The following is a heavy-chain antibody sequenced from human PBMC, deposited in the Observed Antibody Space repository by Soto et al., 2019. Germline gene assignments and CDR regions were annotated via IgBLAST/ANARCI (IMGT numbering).Heavy chain of an antibody. CDR1: GFSFSRYA. V-gene: IGHV3-48*02. CDR2: ISMSGTTM. J-gene: IGHJ5*02. Sequence: EVRLVESGGGLAQPGGSLRLSCAASGFSFSRYAMNWVRQSPGKGLEWVSYISMSGTTMFYAESVKGRFTISRDNAEKSLYLQMNSLRDEDTAMYYCARDAIGDATNWFDPWGQGTLFTVSS. CDR3: ARDAIGDATNWFDP.